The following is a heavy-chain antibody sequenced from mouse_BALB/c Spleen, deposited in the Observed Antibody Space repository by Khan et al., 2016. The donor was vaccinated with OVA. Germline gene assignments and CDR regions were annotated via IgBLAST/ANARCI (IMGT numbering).Heavy chain of an antibody. V-gene: IGHV3-2*02. CDR2: RSDSGVI. CDR3: ARGHYYEYYFDY. D-gene: IGHD1-2*01. J-gene: IGHJ2*01. CDR1: GFSISSVEV. Sequence: EVQLQESGRGLVKPSQSRSLTCAVTGFSISSVEVRYCRRPSPGKKLEGTYYRSDSGVISYTPSLQSRFSITRDTSKNHFFLQLNSVTSEDTATYYCARGHYYEYYFDYWGQGTTLTVSS.